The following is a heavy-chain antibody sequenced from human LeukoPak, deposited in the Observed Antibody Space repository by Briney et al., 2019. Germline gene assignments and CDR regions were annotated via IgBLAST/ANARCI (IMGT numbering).Heavy chain of an antibody. CDR1: GFTFDDYG. J-gene: IGHJ6*03. D-gene: IGHD2-2*01. CDR3: ARGYCSSTSCSLQYYYYYMDV. CDR2: INWNGGST. V-gene: IGHV3-20*04. Sequence: RPGGSLRLSCAASGFTFDDYGMSWVRHAPGKGLEWVSGINWNGGSTGYADSVKGRFTISRDNAKNSLYLQMNSLRAEDTALYYCARGYCSSTSCSLQYYYYYMDVWGKGTTVTVSS.